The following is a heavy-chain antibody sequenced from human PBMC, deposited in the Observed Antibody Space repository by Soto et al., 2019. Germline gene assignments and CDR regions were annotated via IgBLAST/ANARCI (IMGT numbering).Heavy chain of an antibody. D-gene: IGHD6-13*01. J-gene: IGHJ4*02. V-gene: IGHV3-15*01. CDR3: TTDILGQGYSSSWYVSFFDY. CDR1: GFTFSNAW. CDR2: IKSKTDGGTT. Sequence: EVQLVESGGGLVKPGGSLRLSCAAPGFTFSNAWMSWVRQAPGKGLEWVGRIKSKTDGGTTDYAAPVKGRFTISRDDSKNTLYLQMNSLKTEDTAVYYCTTDILGQGYSSSWYVSFFDYWGQGTLVTVSS.